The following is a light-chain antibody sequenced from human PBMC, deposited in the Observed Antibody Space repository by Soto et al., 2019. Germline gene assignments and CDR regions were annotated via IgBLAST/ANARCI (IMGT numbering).Light chain of an antibody. CDR1: SSNIGAGYD. V-gene: IGLV1-40*01. J-gene: IGLJ3*02. CDR3: QSYDSSLSGSNWV. CDR2: GNN. Sequence: QSVLTQPPSMSGAPGQRVTISCTGSSSNIGAGYDVNWYQQLPGTAPKLLIYGNNNRPSGVPDRFSGSKSGTSASLAITGLQAEDEADYYCQSYDSSLSGSNWVFGGGTQLTVL.